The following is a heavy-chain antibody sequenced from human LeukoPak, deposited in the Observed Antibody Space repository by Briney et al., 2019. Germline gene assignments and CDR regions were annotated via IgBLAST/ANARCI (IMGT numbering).Heavy chain of an antibody. CDR2: IYYSGST. CDR1: GGSISSSSYY. D-gene: IGHD6-6*01. CDR3: ARQGSARANWFDP. V-gene: IGHV4-39*01. Sequence: PSETLSLTCTVSGGSISSSSYYWGWIRQPPGKGLEWIASIYYSGSTYYKSSLKSRVTISVDSSKNQFSLRLNSVTAAGTAVYFCARQGSARANWFDPWGQGTLVTVPS. J-gene: IGHJ5*02.